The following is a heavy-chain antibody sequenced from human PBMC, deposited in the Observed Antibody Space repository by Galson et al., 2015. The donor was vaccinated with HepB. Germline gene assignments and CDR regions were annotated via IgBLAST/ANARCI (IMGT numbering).Heavy chain of an antibody. D-gene: IGHD4-23*01. Sequence: SLRLSCAASGSTFSSYAMSWVRQAPGKGLEWVSAISGSGGSTYYADSVKGRFTISRDNSKNTLYLQMNSLRAEDTAVYYCAKGLDYGGNQKAYWGQGTLVTVSS. CDR2: ISGSGGST. CDR1: GSTFSSYA. J-gene: IGHJ4*02. CDR3: AKGLDYGGNQKAY. V-gene: IGHV3-23*01.